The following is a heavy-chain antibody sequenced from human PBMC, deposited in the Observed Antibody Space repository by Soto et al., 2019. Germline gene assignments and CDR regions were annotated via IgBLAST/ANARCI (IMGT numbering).Heavy chain of an antibody. D-gene: IGHD5-18*01. Sequence: QVQLVQSGAEVKKPGASVKVSCKASDYTFTSYGISWVRQAPGQGLEWMGCISAYNGNTNYAQKLQGRVTMTTDTSTSTVYMELRSLRSDDTAVYVCAKERGYSYGYDYWGGGTLVAVSS. CDR3: AKERGYSYGYDY. CDR1: DYTFTSYG. CDR2: ISAYNGNT. V-gene: IGHV1-18*01. J-gene: IGHJ4*02.